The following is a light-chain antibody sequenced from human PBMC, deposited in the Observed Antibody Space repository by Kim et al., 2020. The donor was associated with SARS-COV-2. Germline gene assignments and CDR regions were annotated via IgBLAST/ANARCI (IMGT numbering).Light chain of an antibody. J-gene: IGKJ5*01. V-gene: IGKV3-11*01. Sequence: EIVLTQSPATLSLSPGERATLSCMTSHSINSYLAWYQQKPGQAPRFLIYDASIRATGVPVRFSGSGSGTDFTLPISSLGPEDVAVYYCQPRSSWPPFGQGTRLEIK. CDR1: HSINSY. CDR2: DAS. CDR3: QPRSSWPP.